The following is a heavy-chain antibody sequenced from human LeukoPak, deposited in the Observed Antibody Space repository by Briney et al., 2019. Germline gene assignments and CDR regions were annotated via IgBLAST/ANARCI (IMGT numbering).Heavy chain of an antibody. D-gene: IGHD6-13*01. CDR1: GYTFTSYG. CDR3: ARGGGAAADYSYYYMDV. CDR2: ISAYNGNT. V-gene: IGHV1-18*01. J-gene: IGHJ6*03. Sequence: ASVKVSCKASGYTFTSYGITWVRQAPGQGLEWVGWISAYNGNTNYAQKLQGRVTMTTDTSTSTAYMELRSLRSDDTAVYYCARGGGAAADYSYYYMDVWGKGATVTVSS.